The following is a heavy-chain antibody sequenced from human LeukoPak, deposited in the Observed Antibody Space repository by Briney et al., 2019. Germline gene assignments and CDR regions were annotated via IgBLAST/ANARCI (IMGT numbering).Heavy chain of an antibody. D-gene: IGHD6-13*01. CDR3: AREHIAAAGSWFDP. CDR1: GGTFSSYA. V-gene: IGHV1-69*13. J-gene: IGHJ5*02. Sequence: SVKVSCKASGGTFSSYAISWVRQAPGQGLEWMGGIIPIFGTANYAQKFQGRVTITADESTSTAYMELSSLRSDDTAVYYCAREHIAAAGSWFDPWGQGTLVTVSS. CDR2: IIPIFGTA.